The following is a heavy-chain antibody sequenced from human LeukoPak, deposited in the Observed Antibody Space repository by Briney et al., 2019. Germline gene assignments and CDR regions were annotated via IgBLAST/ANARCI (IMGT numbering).Heavy chain of an antibody. CDR2: IGSDNKP. CDR3: ARDLHSDILTGLDY. Sequence: QPGGSLRLPCEASGFTFSAYAMTWVRQAPGQGLEWVSSIGSDNKPHYSESVKGRFAISRDNSKNTLYLRMNSLRPEDTAVYYCARDLHSDILTGLDYWGQGTLVTVSS. D-gene: IGHD3-9*01. J-gene: IGHJ4*02. CDR1: GFTFSAYA. V-gene: IGHV3-23*01.